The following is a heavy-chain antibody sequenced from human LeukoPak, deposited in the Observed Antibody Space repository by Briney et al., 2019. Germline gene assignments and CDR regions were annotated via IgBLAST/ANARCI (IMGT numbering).Heavy chain of an antibody. CDR2: INSDGSST. CDR3: ARGVRQLQQLWSPRDYGVDY. D-gene: IGHD6-13*01. Sequence: GGSLRLSCAASGFTFSSYWMHWVRQAPGKGLVWVSRINSDGSSTSYADSVKGRFTISRDNAKNTLYLQMNSLRAEDTAVYYCARGVRQLQQLWSPRDYGVDYWGQGTLVTVSS. CDR1: GFTFSSYW. V-gene: IGHV3-74*01. J-gene: IGHJ4*02.